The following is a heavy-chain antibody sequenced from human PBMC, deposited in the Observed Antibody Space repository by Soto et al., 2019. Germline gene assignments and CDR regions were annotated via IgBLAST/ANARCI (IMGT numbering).Heavy chain of an antibody. Sequence: GGSLRLSCAASGFNFIDYYMSWIRQVPGKGLEWVSYISNGGDAVHYADSVEGRFTISRDNADNSLYLQMNRLKVEDTAVYYCAKENWYLDLWGRGTLVTVS. CDR2: ISNGGDAV. CDR3: AKENWYLDL. J-gene: IGHJ2*01. V-gene: IGHV3-11*01. CDR1: GFNFIDYY.